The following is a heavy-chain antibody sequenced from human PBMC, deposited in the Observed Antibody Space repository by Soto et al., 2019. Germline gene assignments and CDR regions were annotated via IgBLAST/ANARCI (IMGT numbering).Heavy chain of an antibody. D-gene: IGHD6-19*01. CDR1: VVSISSPGYY. CDR2: IYYSGGT. V-gene: IGHV4-31*11. Sequence: SETLSLTCAFSVVSISSPGYYCTWIGQHPWKGLEWIGYIYYSGGTSYNPSLNSRLAISVDTSKNHFSLKLSSVTAADTAVYYCARDRGHSSGWYLDFLGQGTWVTVSS. CDR3: ARDRGHSSGWYLDF. J-gene: IGHJ4*03.